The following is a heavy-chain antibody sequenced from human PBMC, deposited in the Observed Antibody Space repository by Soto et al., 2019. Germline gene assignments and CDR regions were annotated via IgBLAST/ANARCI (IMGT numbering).Heavy chain of an antibody. J-gene: IGHJ4*02. CDR1: GFTFSSYA. CDR3: ARGQYYYDSSGYYDY. Sequence: GGSLRLSCAASGFTFSSYAMHWVRQAPGKGLEWVAVISYDGSNKYYADSVKGRFTISRDNSKNTLYLQMNSLRAEDTAVYYCARGQYYYDSSGYYDYWGQGTLVTVS. D-gene: IGHD3-22*01. V-gene: IGHV3-30-3*01. CDR2: ISYDGSNK.